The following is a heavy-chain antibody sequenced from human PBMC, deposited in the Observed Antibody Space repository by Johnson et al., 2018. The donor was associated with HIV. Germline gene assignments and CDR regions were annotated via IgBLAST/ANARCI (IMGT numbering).Heavy chain of an antibody. CDR2: IKSKTDGGTT. J-gene: IGHJ3*02. V-gene: IGHV3-15*01. CDR1: GFTFSDYY. CDR3: TTDSLAAPGTGAFDI. D-gene: IGHD6-13*01. Sequence: VQLMESGVGVVRPGVSLRLSCAASGFTFSDYYMSWIRQAPGKGLEWVGRIKSKTDGGTTDYAAPVKGRFTISRDDSKNTLYLQMNSLKTEDTAVYYCTTDSLAAPGTGAFDIWGQGTMVTVSS.